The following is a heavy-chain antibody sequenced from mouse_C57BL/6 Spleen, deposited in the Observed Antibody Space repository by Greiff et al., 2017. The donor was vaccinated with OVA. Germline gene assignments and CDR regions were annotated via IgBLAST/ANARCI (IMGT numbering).Heavy chain of an antibody. Sequence: EVQLQQSGPELVKPGASVKIPCKASGYTFTDYNMDWVKQSHGKSLEWIGDINPNNGGTIYNQKFKGKATLTVAKSSSTAYMELRSLTSEDTAVYYCARLITTVVADYAMDYWGQGTSVTVSS. D-gene: IGHD1-1*01. CDR3: ARLITTVVADYAMDY. CDR1: GYTFTDYN. V-gene: IGHV1-18*01. J-gene: IGHJ4*01. CDR2: INPNNGGT.